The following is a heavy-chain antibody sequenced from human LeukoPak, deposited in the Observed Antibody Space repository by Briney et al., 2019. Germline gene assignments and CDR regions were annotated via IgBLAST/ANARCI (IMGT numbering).Heavy chain of an antibody. CDR2: IIPIFGTA. V-gene: IGHV1-69*13. D-gene: IGHD4-17*01. Sequence: ASVKVSCKASGGTFSSYAISWVRQAPGQGLEWMGGIIPIFGTANYAQKFQGRVTITADESTSTAYMELSSLRSEDTAVYYCAANGDDYGDYVDYWGQGTLVTVSS. J-gene: IGHJ4*02. CDR3: AANGDDYGDYVDY. CDR1: GGTFSSYA.